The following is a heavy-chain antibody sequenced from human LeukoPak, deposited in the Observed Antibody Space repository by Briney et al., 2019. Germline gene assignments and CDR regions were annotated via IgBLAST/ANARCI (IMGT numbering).Heavy chain of an antibody. J-gene: IGHJ4*02. Sequence: SQTMSLTCTVSGGSISSGDYYWSWIRQPPGKGLEWIGYIYYSGSTYYNPSLKSRVTISVDTSKNQFSLKLSSVTAADTAVYYCAREISGSYYVDYWGQGTLVTVSS. D-gene: IGHD1-26*01. CDR1: GGSISSGDYY. CDR2: IYYSGST. CDR3: AREISGSYYVDY. V-gene: IGHV4-30-4*08.